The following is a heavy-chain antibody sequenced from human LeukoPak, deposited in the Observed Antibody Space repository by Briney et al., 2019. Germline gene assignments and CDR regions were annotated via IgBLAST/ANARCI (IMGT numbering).Heavy chain of an antibody. D-gene: IGHD1-20*01. CDR3: ARDPPFIIGTTFFDY. Sequence: GGPLRLSCAASGFTFSSYSMNWVRQAPGKGLEWVSSISTSSTYIYYADSVKGRFTISRDNAKNSLYLQMNSLRAEDTAVYYCARDPPFIIGTTFFDYWGQGTLVTVSS. CDR2: ISTSSTYI. V-gene: IGHV3-21*01. CDR1: GFTFSSYS. J-gene: IGHJ4*02.